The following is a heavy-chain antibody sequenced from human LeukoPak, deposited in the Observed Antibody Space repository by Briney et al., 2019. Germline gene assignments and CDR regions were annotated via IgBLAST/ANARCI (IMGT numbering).Heavy chain of an antibody. CDR2: IWYDGSNK. J-gene: IGHJ4*02. V-gene: IGHV3-33*03. CDR1: GFTFSSYG. CDR3: ANNFDY. Sequence: PGGSLRLSCAASGFTFSSYGMHWVRQAPGKGLEWVAVIWYDGSNKHYADSVRGRFTIYRDNSKNTLYLQMNSLRAEDTAVYYCANNFDYWGQGTLVTVSS.